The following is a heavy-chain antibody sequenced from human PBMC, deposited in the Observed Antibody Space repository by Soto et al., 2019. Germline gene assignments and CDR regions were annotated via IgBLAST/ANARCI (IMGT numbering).Heavy chain of an antibody. CDR1: GGSISSYY. D-gene: IGHD3-10*01. CDR3: ARQGFGALPGLVDV. Sequence: QVQLQESGPGLVKPSETLSLSCTVSGGSISSYYWSWIRQPPGKGMEWIGYVHHSWGSTYNPSLQRRVAISLDTSKSQFSLKLTSVTATDTAVYYCARQGFGALPGLVDVWGQGTTVTVSS. V-gene: IGHV4-59*08. CDR2: VHHSWGS. J-gene: IGHJ6*02.